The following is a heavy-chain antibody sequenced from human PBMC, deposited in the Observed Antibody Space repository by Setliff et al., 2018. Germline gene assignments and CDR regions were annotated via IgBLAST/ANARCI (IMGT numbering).Heavy chain of an antibody. D-gene: IGHD3-9*01. J-gene: IGHJ4*02. CDR2: ISPYNGNT. CDR1: GYNFPVYG. CDR3: ARSSGPRVVLAADFDS. V-gene: IGHV1-18*01. Sequence: ASVKVSCKTSGYNFPVYGITWVRQAPGHGLEWMGWISPYNGNTNYAQKFQDRVTMTTDTSTATVYMELKNLRTDDTAVYYCARSSGPRVVLAADFDSWGQGTLVTVSS.